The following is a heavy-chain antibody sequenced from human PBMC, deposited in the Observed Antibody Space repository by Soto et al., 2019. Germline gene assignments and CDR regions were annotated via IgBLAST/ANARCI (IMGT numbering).Heavy chain of an antibody. CDR3: AGRARDSYYYYGMDV. D-gene: IGHD6-6*01. J-gene: IGHJ6*02. CDR2: INHSGST. CDR1: GGSFSGYY. Sequence: SETLSLTCAVYGGSFSGYYWSWIRQPPGKGLEWIGEINHSGSTNYNPSLKSRVTISVDTSKNQFSLKLSSVTAADTAVYYCAGRARDSYYYYGMDVWGQGTTVTVSS. V-gene: IGHV4-34*01.